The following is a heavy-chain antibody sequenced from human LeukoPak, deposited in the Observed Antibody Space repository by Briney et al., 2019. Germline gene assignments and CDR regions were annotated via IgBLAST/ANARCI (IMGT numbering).Heavy chain of an antibody. Sequence: GGSLRDSRAASGFSFSSYAMSWVRQAPGKGLEWVSVITGSGGNTYYADSVEGRFTISRDNPKNTLYLQMHSLRAEDTAVYYCANERNGYNWDDAFDIWGQGTMVTVSS. V-gene: IGHV3-23*01. CDR1: GFSFSSYA. D-gene: IGHD5-24*01. J-gene: IGHJ3*02. CDR3: ANERNGYNWDDAFDI. CDR2: ITGSGGNT.